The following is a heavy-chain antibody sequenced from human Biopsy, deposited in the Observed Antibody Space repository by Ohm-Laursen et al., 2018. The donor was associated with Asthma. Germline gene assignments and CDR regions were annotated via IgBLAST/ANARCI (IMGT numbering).Heavy chain of an antibody. CDR1: GFSFSEFV. J-gene: IGHJ4*02. D-gene: IGHD5-24*01. Sequence: SLRLSCAASGFSFSEFVMHWVRQAPGKGLEWVAVISYDGSTKYYADPVKGRFTISRDNSKNTLYLQMNSLRGDDTAVYYCARDMNRDGWYFDYWGQGTLVTVSS. V-gene: IGHV3-30*03. CDR3: ARDMNRDGWYFDY. CDR2: ISYDGSTK.